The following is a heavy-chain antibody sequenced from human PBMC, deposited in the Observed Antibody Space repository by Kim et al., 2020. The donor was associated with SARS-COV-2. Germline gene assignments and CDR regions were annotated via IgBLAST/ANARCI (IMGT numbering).Heavy chain of an antibody. CDR3: AKDLPVFARYYYYAMYV. CDR2: ISYDGINK. V-gene: IGHV3-30*18. D-gene: IGHD2-21*01. Sequence: GGSLRLSCAASGFTFSSYGMHWVRQAPGKGLEWVAVISYDGINKYYADSVKGRFTISRDNSKNTLYLQMNSLRAEDTAVYYFAKDLPVFARYYYYAMYV. CDR1: GFTFSSYG. J-gene: IGHJ6*01.